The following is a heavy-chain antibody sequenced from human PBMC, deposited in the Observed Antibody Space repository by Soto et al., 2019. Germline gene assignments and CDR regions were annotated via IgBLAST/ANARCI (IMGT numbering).Heavy chain of an antibody. CDR3: ARGRPHDY. J-gene: IGHJ4*02. CDR1: GYPFNTYYG. D-gene: IGHD3-3*01. CDR2: LSVYNGNT. Sequence: ASVKVSCKSSGYPFNTYYGITWVRQAPGQGLEWMGWLSVYNGNTNYAQNFRGRLTVTTDSFTSTAYMELHSLTSDDTAVYYCARGRPHDYWGQGTLVTVSS. V-gene: IGHV1-18*01.